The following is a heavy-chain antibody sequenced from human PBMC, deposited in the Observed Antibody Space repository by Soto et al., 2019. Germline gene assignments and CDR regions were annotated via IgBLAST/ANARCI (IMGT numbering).Heavy chain of an antibody. CDR1: GGTYSSYA. Sequence: SVKVSCKASGGTYSSYAISWVRQAPGQGLEWMGGIIPIFGTANYAQKFQGRVTITADESTSTAYMELSSLRSEDTAVYYCARPYCSGGSCRLFNWFDPWGQGTLVTVSS. V-gene: IGHV1-69*13. CDR2: IIPIFGTA. D-gene: IGHD2-15*01. J-gene: IGHJ5*02. CDR3: ARPYCSGGSCRLFNWFDP.